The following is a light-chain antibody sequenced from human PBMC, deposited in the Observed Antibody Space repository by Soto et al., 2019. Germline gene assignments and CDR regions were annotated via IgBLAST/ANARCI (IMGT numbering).Light chain of an antibody. CDR1: QRLSSN. Sequence: EIVMTQSPATLSVSPGERATLSCRASQRLSSNLAWYQQKPGQAPRLLIYGVSTRATGVPARVSGSGSGTEFTLTISSLQSEDSAVYYCQQYKNWLALTFGGGTKVDIK. J-gene: IGKJ4*01. CDR3: QQYKNWLALT. V-gene: IGKV3-15*01. CDR2: GVS.